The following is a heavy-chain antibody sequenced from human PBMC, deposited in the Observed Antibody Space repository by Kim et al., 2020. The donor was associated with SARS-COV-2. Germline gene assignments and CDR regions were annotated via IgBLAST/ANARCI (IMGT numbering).Heavy chain of an antibody. Sequence: GGSLRLSCAASGFTFRSYWMHWVRQVPGKGLVWVSRINGDGGTTDYADSVKGRCTISRDNAENTVYLQMNSLRVEDTAVYYCARGWDSGDGYKSYWGQGTLVTVSS. CDR1: GFTFRSYW. CDR3: ARGWDSGDGYKSY. D-gene: IGHD5-18*01. J-gene: IGHJ4*02. V-gene: IGHV3-74*01. CDR2: INGDGGTT.